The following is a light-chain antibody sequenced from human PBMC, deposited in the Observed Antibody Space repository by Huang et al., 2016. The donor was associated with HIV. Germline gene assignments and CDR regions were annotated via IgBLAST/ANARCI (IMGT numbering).Light chain of an antibody. Sequence: DIQITQFPTSLSASVGHRVTLSCRASQTISEYLNWYHQKPGIDPKLLIYGTSTLQSGVPSRISGGGSATRFTLTSSSLQPEDSGTYHCQQSFRTPRTFGPGTKLQI. V-gene: IGKV1-39*01. CDR3: QQSFRTPRT. J-gene: IGKJ2*01. CDR2: GTS. CDR1: QTISEY.